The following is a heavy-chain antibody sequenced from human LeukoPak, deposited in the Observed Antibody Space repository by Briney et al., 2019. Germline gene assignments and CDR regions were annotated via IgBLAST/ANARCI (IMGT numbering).Heavy chain of an antibody. CDR1: GGSISSYY. J-gene: IGHJ4*02. CDR3: ATSLMVRGVISPLFDY. Sequence: SETLSLTCTVSGGSISSYYWSWIRQPPGKGLEWIGYVYYSGSTNYNPSLKSRVTISVDTSKNQFSLKLSSVTAADTAVYYCATSLMVRGVISPLFDYWGQGTLVTVSS. D-gene: IGHD3-10*01. V-gene: IGHV4-59*08. CDR2: VYYSGST.